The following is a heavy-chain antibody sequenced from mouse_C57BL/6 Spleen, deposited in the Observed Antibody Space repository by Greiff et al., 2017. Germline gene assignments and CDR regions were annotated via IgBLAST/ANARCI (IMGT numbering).Heavy chain of an antibody. V-gene: IGHV5-17*01. Sequence: EVHLVESGGGLVKPGGSLKLSCAASGFTFSDYGMHWVRQAPEKGLEWVAYISSGSSTIYYADTVKGRFTISRDNAKNTLFLQLTSLRSEDTAMYYCAIMWPFDYGGQGTTLTVSS. CDR1: GFTFSDYG. CDR3: AIMWPFDY. CDR2: ISSGSSTI. J-gene: IGHJ2*01.